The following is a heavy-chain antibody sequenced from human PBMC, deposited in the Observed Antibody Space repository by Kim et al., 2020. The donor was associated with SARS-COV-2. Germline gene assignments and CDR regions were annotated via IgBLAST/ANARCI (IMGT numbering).Heavy chain of an antibody. D-gene: IGHD6-19*01. CDR2: VYYSRST. J-gene: IGHJ6*02. CDR1: GGSISSDY. CDR3: ARDRGSGWYNSVDV. Sequence: SETLSLTCNVSGGSISSDYWSWIRQSPGRGMEWIGYVYYSRSTKYNPSLTTRVTMSVDTSKNQFSLKLASVTAADTTVYYFARDRGSGWYNSVDVWGQGT. V-gene: IGHV4-59*01.